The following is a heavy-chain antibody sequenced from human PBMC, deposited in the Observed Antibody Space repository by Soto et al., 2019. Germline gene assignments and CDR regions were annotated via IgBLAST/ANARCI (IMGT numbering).Heavy chain of an antibody. Sequence: ESGGGVVQPGRSLRLSCAASGFTFSSYGMHWVRQAPGKGLEWVAVISYDGSNKYYADSVKGRFTISRDNSKNTLYLQMSSLRAEDTAVYYCAKLHYYGSGSSDYWGQGTMVTVSS. D-gene: IGHD3-10*01. V-gene: IGHV3-30*18. J-gene: IGHJ4*02. CDR3: AKLHYYGSGSSDY. CDR1: GFTFSSYG. CDR2: ISYDGSNK.